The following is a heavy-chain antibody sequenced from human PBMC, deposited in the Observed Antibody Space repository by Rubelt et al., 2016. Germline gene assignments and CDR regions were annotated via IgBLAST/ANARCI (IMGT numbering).Heavy chain of an antibody. CDR3: ARSGKQWDALDY. J-gene: IGHJ4*02. D-gene: IGHD6-19*01. V-gene: IGHV4-59*08. Sequence: QVQLQQWGAGLLKPSETLSLTCTVSGGSINSYYWSWIRQPPGKGLEWIGHIYYSGSTNYNPSLKSRVTIAVDTSKNQLSLKLNSVTAADTAVYYCARSGKQWDALDYWGQGTLVTVSS. CDR2: IYYSGST. CDR1: GGSINSYY.